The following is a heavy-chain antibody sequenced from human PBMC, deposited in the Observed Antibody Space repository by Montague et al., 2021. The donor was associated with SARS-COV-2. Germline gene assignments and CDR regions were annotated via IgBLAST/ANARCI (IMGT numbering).Heavy chain of an antibody. CDR1: GLSLSTSGMC. Sequence: PALVKPTQTLTLTCTFSGLSLSTSGMCVSWIRQPPGKALEWLARIDWDDDKYYSTSLKTRLTISKDTSKNQVVLTMTNMDPVDTATYYCARTAGTDYTGYYYYAMDVWGQGTTVTVSS. V-gene: IGHV2-70*11. D-gene: IGHD3-10*01. J-gene: IGHJ6*02. CDR2: IDWDDDK. CDR3: ARTAGTDYTGYYYYAMDV.